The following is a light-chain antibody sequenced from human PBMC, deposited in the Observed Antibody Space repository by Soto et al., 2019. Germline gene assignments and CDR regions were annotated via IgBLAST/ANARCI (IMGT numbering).Light chain of an antibody. CDR3: KQYHIYLYI. V-gene: IGKV1-5*03. J-gene: IGKJ2*01. CDR1: QSITSG. Sequence: DIKMTQSPSTLSASVGDRVTIPCRASQSITSGLAWYQQKQGKAPKLLIYKASSLEGGVPSRLCGSESETKFTLTTRSPQPEDVEPYYCKQYHIYLYIYCQGTKLEIK. CDR2: KAS.